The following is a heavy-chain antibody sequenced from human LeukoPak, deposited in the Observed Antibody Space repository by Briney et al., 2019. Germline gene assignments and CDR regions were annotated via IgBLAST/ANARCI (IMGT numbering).Heavy chain of an antibody. D-gene: IGHD3-3*01. J-gene: IGHJ4*02. V-gene: IGHV3-21*01. Sequence: GGSLRLSCAASGFTFSTYAMSWVRQAPGKGLEWVSSISSSSSYIYYADSVKGRFTISRDNAKNSLYLQMNSLRAEDTAVYYCAREGTIFGVVIAFDYWGQGTLVSVSS. CDR2: ISSSSSYI. CDR3: AREGTIFGVVIAFDY. CDR1: GFTFSTYA.